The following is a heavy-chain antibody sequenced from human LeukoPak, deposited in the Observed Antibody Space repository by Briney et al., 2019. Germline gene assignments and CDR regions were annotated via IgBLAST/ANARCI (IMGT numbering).Heavy chain of an antibody. CDR1: GFTFSSYG. J-gene: IGHJ4*02. Sequence: TGGSLRLSCAASGFTFSSYGMHWVRQAPGKGLEWVAVISYDGSNKYYADSVEGRFTISRDNSKNTLYLQMNSLRAEDTALYYCAKEDSSGYFDYWGQGTLVTVSS. V-gene: IGHV3-30*18. CDR2: ISYDGSNK. CDR3: AKEDSSGYFDY. D-gene: IGHD3-22*01.